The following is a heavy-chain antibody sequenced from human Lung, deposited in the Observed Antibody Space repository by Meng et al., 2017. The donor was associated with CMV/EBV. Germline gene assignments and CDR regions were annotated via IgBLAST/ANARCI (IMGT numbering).Heavy chain of an antibody. V-gene: IGHV4-34*01. CDR1: GGSFSGYY. CDR3: ARDYYDSSGYIN. D-gene: IGHD3-22*01. Sequence: GSLRLXCAVYGGSFSGYYWSWIRQPPGKGLEWIGEINHSGSTNYNPSLKSRVTISADTSKNQFSLNLSYVTAADTAVYYCARDYYDSSGYINWGQGPLVTVSS. CDR2: INHSGST. J-gene: IGHJ4*02.